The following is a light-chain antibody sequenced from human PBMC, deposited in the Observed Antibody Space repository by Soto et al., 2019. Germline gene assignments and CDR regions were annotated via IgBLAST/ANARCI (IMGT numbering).Light chain of an antibody. V-gene: IGKV3-15*01. Sequence: VMTQSPSTLSVSLGERATLSCRASQSVSIHLAWYQQHPGQARSLLIYDTSTRATGIPARFCGIGSALEFTLTISSLPSQDFAGYYCQQYSNRPPLTFGQGTRREIK. CDR3: QQYSNRPPLT. CDR1: QSVSIH. J-gene: IGKJ5*01. CDR2: DTS.